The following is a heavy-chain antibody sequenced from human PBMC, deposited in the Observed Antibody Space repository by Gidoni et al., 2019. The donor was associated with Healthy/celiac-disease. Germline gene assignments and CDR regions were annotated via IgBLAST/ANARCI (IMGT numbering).Heavy chain of an antibody. D-gene: IGHD3-10*01. V-gene: IGHV3-13*01. CDR3: ARAFPGDAFDI. J-gene: IGHJ3*02. CDR1: AFTFSSYD. Sequence: EVQLVESGGGLVQPGGSLRLSCAASAFTFSSYDRHWVRQAPGKGREWVSAIGTAGDTYYPGSVKGRFTISRENAKNSLYLQMNSLRAGDTAVYYCARAFPGDAFDIWGQGTMVTVSS. CDR2: IGTAGDT.